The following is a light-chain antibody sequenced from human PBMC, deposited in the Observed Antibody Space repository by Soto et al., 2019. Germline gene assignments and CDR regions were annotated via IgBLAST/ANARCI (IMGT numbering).Light chain of an antibody. CDR2: DTS. CDR3: QQRSDWPWT. V-gene: IGKV3D-11*01. CDR1: QGIGDT. J-gene: IGKJ1*01. Sequence: EVVLTQSPATLSVTPGEGVTLSCRASQGIGDTLAWYQHKPGQTPRLLIYDTSARATGIPARFSGGGSGTDFTLTISSLEPEDFAVYYCQQRSDWPWTFGQGTKVAIK.